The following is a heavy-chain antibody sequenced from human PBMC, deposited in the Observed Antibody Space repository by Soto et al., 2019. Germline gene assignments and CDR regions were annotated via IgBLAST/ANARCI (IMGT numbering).Heavy chain of an antibody. CDR2: ISGSGGST. CDR3: AKDHRLGFWSGFLGY. V-gene: IGHV3-23*01. J-gene: IGHJ4*02. D-gene: IGHD3-3*01. Sequence: GGSLRLSCAASGFTFSSYAMSWVRQAPGRGLEWVSAISGSGGSTYYADSGKGRFTISRDNSKNTLYLQMNSLRAEDTAVYYCAKDHRLGFWSGFLGYWGQGTLVTVSS. CDR1: GFTFSSYA.